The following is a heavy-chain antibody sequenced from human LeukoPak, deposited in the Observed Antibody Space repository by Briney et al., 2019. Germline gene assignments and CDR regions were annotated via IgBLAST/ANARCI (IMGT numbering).Heavy chain of an antibody. CDR2: INQGGSEK. V-gene: IGHV3-7*01. CDR1: GFTFSSYW. J-gene: IGHJ3*02. Sequence: GGSLLLSCAASGFTFSSYWMSWVRQAPGKGLEWVANINQGGSEKYDVDSVKGRFTISRDNAKRTLYLQMNSLRAEDTAVYYCARDGTPFDTWGQGTMVTVSS. D-gene: IGHD1-26*01. CDR3: ARDGTPFDT.